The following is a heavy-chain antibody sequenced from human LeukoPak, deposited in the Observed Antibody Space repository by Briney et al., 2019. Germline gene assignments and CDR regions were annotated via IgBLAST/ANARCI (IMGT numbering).Heavy chain of an antibody. CDR3: AGEGTLYNWFDR. J-gene: IGHJ5*02. CDR2: INSDGSST. D-gene: IGHD1-1*01. CDR1: GFTFSSYW. Sequence: GGSLRLSCAASGFTFSSYWMHWVRQAPGKGRVWVSCINSDGSSTSYADSVKGRFTISRDSAKNTLFLQMNSLRAEDTAVYFCAGEGTLYNWFDRWGQGTLVTVSS. V-gene: IGHV3-74*01.